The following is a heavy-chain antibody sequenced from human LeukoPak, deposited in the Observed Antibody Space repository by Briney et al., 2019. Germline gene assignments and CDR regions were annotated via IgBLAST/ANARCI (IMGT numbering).Heavy chain of an antibody. V-gene: IGHV7-4-1*02. Sequence: ASVKVSCKASGYTFTNYAMNWVRQAPGQGLAWMGWINTNTGNPTYAQGFTGRFVFSLDTSVSTAYLQISSLKAEDTAVYYCARDGGEQLVPPNWFDPWGRGTLVTVSS. CDR1: GYTFTNYA. CDR3: ARDGGEQLVPPNWFDP. D-gene: IGHD6-6*01. CDR2: INTNTGNP. J-gene: IGHJ5*02.